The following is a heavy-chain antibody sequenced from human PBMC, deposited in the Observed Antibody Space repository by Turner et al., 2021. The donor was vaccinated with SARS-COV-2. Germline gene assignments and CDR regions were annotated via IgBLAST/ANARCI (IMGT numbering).Heavy chain of an antibody. CDR2: ITWNSGTI. V-gene: IGHV3-9*01. J-gene: IGHJ6*02. CDR1: GFTFDDYA. Sequence: EVQLVESGGGLVQPGRSLRLSCAASGFTFDDYAMHWVRQAPGKGLEWVSGITWNSGTIGYADSVKGRFTISRDNAKNSLYLQMNSLRAEDTALYYCAKGRRFGMDVWGQGTTVTVSS. CDR3: AKGRRFGMDV.